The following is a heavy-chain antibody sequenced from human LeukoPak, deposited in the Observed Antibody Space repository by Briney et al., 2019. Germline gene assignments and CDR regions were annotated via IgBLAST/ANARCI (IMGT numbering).Heavy chain of an antibody. V-gene: IGHV1-69*06. D-gene: IGHD3-3*01. Sequence: ASVKVSCKASGGTFSSYAISWVRQAPGQGLEWMGGIIPIFGTANYAQKFQGRVTMTEDTSTDTAYMELSSLRSEDTAVYYCATNRLTTIFGVADAFDIWGQGTMVTVSS. CDR1: GGTFSSYA. CDR2: IIPIFGTA. J-gene: IGHJ3*02. CDR3: ATNRLTTIFGVADAFDI.